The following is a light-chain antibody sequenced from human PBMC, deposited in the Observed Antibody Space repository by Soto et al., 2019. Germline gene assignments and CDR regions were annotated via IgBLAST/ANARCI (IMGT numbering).Light chain of an antibody. CDR1: QSVSSH. V-gene: IGKV3-11*01. CDR2: DAS. J-gene: IGKJ4*01. CDR3: QQRSDWPLL. Sequence: EIVLTQSPATLSLSLGEIDTLSCRASQSVSSHFTWYQHIPGQAPRLLIYDASTRANGIPARFSGSGSGTDFTLTISSLEPEDFAVYYCQQRSDWPLLFGGGTRVEIK.